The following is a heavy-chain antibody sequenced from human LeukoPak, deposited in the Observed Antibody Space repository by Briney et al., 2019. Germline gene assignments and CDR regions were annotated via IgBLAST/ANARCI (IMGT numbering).Heavy chain of an antibody. J-gene: IGHJ5*02. Sequence: ASVKVSCKASGYTFTSYGISWVRQPPGQGLEWMGWISAYNGNTNYAQKLQGRVTMTTDTSTSTAYMELRSLRSDDTAVYYCAREYCSGGSCYPHFDPWGQGTLVTVSS. V-gene: IGHV1-18*01. CDR3: AREYCSGGSCYPHFDP. CDR2: ISAYNGNT. D-gene: IGHD2-15*01. CDR1: GYTFTSYG.